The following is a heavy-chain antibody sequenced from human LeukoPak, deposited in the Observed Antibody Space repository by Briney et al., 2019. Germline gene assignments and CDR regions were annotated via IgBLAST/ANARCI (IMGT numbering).Heavy chain of an antibody. CDR1: GGSFSGYY. J-gene: IGHJ5*02. D-gene: IGHD6-13*01. CDR3: AREGQMYSSSWQGYNWFDP. CDR2: INHSGST. Sequence: SETLSLTCAVYGGSFSGYYWSWIRQPPGKGLEWIGEINHSGSTNYNPSLKSRVTISLDTSKNQFSLKLSSVTAADTAVYYCAREGQMYSSSWQGYNWFDPWGQGTLVTVSS. V-gene: IGHV4-34*01.